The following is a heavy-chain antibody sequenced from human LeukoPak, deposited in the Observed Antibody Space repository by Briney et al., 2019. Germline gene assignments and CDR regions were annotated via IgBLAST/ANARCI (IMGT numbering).Heavy chain of an antibody. Sequence: PSETLSLTCTVSGGSISNYYWAWIRQPAGQGLEWIGRLYVGRNTDHNPSLKSRVTMSVDSSKNHFSLRLRSVTAADTAVYYCAREHKDYDGDGYYYDNWGQGTLVTVSS. CDR2: LYVGRNT. D-gene: IGHD3-22*01. J-gene: IGHJ4*02. V-gene: IGHV4-4*07. CDR1: GGSISNYY. CDR3: AREHKDYDGDGYYYDN.